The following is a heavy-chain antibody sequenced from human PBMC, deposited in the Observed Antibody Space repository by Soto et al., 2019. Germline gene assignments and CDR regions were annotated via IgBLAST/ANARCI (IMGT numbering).Heavy chain of an antibody. V-gene: IGHV3-11*06. D-gene: IGHD3-10*01. Sequence: QVQLVESGGGLVKPGGSLRLSCAASGFTFSDYYMSWIRQAPGKGLEWVSYISSSSSYTNYADYGKGRFTISRENANNSQYLQMNSLRAEDTAVYYCARKGFGELLSAFAFDIWGQGTMVTVSS. J-gene: IGHJ3*02. CDR1: GFTFSDYY. CDR3: ARKGFGELLSAFAFDI. CDR2: ISSSSSYT.